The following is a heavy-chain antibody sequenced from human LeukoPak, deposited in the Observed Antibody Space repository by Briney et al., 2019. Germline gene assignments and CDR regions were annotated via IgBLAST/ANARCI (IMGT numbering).Heavy chain of an antibody. D-gene: IGHD3-22*01. Sequence: SETLSLTCTVPGDSISSYYWSWIRQPAGKELEWIGRIYSSGSTNYNPSLKSRVTMSVDTSKNQFSLKVSSVTAADTAVYYCASSPEYYYDGSGYYFKYWGQGTLVTVSS. CDR1: GDSISSYY. J-gene: IGHJ4*02. CDR2: IYSSGST. CDR3: ASSPEYYYDGSGYYFKY. V-gene: IGHV4-4*07.